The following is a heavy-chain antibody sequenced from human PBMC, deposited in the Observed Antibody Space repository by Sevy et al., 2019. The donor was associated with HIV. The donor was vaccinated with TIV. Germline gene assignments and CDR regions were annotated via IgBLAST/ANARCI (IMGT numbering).Heavy chain of an antibody. D-gene: IGHD4-17*01. CDR1: GFTFSDSA. CDR2: IRTKPNNYAT. Sequence: GGSLRLSCAASGFTFSDSAMFWVRQASGRGLEWVGRIRTKPNNYATALVASLKDRFTISRDDSKNTTYLQMNSLKAEDTAIYFSTCAHGRFDFWGQGALVTVS. CDR3: TCAHGRFDF. J-gene: IGHJ4*02. V-gene: IGHV3-73*01.